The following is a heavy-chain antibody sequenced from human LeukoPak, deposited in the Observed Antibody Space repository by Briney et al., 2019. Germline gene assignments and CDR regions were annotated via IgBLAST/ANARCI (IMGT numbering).Heavy chain of an antibody. Sequence: SGTLSLTCTVSGGSISSYYWSWIRQPPGKGLEWIGYIYYSGSTNYKPSLKSRVTISVDTSKNQFSLKLRSVTAADTAVYYCARHTQYSSSWIDYWGQGTLVTVSS. CDR2: IYYSGST. CDR3: ARHTQYSSSWIDY. J-gene: IGHJ4*02. D-gene: IGHD6-13*01. CDR1: GGSISSYY. V-gene: IGHV4-59*08.